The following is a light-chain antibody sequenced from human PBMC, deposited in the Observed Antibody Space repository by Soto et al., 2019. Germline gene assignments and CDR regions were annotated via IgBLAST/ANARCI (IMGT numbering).Light chain of an antibody. V-gene: IGKV3-20*01. J-gene: IGKJ1*01. CDR1: QSVSSSY. CDR3: QQYNTWPPIT. CDR2: GAS. Sequence: EIVLTQSPGTLSLSPGERATLSCRASQSVSSSYLAWHQQKPGQAPRLLIYGASSRATGIPVRFSGSGSGTEFTLTISSLQSEDFAVYYCQQYNTWPPITFGQGTKVDIK.